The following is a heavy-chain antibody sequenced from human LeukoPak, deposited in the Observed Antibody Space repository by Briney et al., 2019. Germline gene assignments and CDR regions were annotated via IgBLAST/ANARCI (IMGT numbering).Heavy chain of an antibody. CDR2: INPSGGST. CDR1: GYTFTSYY. J-gene: IGHJ5*02. CDR3: AREQYSSSSGSWFDP. D-gene: IGHD6-6*01. Sequence: ASVKVSCKASGYTFTSYYMHWVRQAPGQGLEWMGIINPSGGSTSYAQKFQGRVTMTRDMSTSTVYMELRSLRSDDTAVYYCAREQYSSSSGSWFDPWGQGTLVTVSS. V-gene: IGHV1-46*01.